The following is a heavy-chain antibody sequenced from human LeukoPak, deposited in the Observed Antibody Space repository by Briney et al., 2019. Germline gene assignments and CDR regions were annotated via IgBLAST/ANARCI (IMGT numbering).Heavy chain of an antibody. CDR1: GITFSNYE. V-gene: IGHV3-48*03. CDR2: INPGGSNR. CDR3: ASSLSSGWGPVDDY. D-gene: IGHD6-19*01. J-gene: IGHJ4*02. Sequence: GGSLRLSCAASGITFSNYEMNWVRQAPGKGLEWVSYINPGGSNRFHAGSVGGRFTIYRDDAKKSVYLQMNSLRAEDTAVYYCASSLSSGWGPVDDYWGQGIMVTVSS.